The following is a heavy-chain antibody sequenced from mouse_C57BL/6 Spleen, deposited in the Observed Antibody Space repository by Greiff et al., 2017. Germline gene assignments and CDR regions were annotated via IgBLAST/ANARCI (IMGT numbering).Heavy chain of an antibody. CDR2: ISYSGST. CDR3: ARDDSSAWFAY. V-gene: IGHV3-1*01. D-gene: IGHD2-12*01. Sequence: EVQLVESGPGMVKPSQSLSLTCTVTGYSITSGYDWHWIRHFPGNKLEWMGYISYSGSTNYNPSLKSRISITHDTSKNHFFLKLNSVTTEDTATYYCARDDSSAWFAYWGQGTLVTVSA. J-gene: IGHJ3*01. CDR1: GYSITSGYD.